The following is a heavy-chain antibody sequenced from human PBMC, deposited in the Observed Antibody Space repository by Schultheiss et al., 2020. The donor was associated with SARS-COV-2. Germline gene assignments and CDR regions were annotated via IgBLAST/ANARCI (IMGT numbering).Heavy chain of an antibody. V-gene: IGHV3-30*03. CDR1: GFTFSSYS. J-gene: IGHJ5*02. Sequence: GESLKISCAASGFTFSSYSMNWVRQAPGKGLEWVAVISYDGSNKYYADSVKGRFTISRDNAKNSLYLQMNSLRAEDTAVYYCARLTTVIPNFPPYNWFDPWGQGTLVTVSS. CDR2: ISYDGSNK. D-gene: IGHD4-17*01. CDR3: ARLTTVIPNFPPYNWFDP.